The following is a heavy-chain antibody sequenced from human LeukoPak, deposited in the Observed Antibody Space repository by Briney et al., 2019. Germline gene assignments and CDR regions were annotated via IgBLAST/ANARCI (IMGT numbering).Heavy chain of an antibody. J-gene: IGHJ4*02. V-gene: IGHV1-69*06. CDR1: GGTFSSYA. Sequence: ASVKVSCKASGGTFSSYAISWVRQAPGQGLEWMGGIIPIFGTANYAQEFQGRVTITADKSTSTAYMELSSLRSEDTAVYYCARAGCSSTSCYVGEIDYWGQGTLVTVSS. CDR2: IIPIFGTA. D-gene: IGHD2-2*01. CDR3: ARAGCSSTSCYVGEIDY.